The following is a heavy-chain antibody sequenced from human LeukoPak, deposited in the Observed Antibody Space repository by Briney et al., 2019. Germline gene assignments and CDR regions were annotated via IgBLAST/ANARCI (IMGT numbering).Heavy chain of an antibody. CDR3: IKDRGSSGWDFDS. D-gene: IGHD6-19*01. CDR2: ISGNGVAT. Sequence: GGSQRLSCSASGFVFSDYAMHWARQAPGKGLEYLSGISGNGVATYYVDSAQGRFTVSRDNSKTTLYLQINSLRREDTAFYYCIKDRGSSGWDFDSWGQGTLLTVSS. CDR1: GFVFSDYA. V-gene: IGHV3-64D*06. J-gene: IGHJ4*02.